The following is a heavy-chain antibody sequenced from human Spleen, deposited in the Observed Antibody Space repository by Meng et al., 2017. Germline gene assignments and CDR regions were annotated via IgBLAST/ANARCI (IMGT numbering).Heavy chain of an antibody. V-gene: IGHV3-9*01. CDR3: AKDPRPSIAAAGTVDS. D-gene: IGHD6-13*01. CDR2: ISWNSGNI. J-gene: IGHJ4*02. CDR1: GFTFDESA. Sequence: SLKISCAASGFTFDESAMQWVRQAPGKGLEWVSGISWNSGNIGYADSVKGRFTISRDNAKNSLYLQMNSLRAEDTALYYCAKDPRPSIAAAGTVDSWGQGTLVTVSS.